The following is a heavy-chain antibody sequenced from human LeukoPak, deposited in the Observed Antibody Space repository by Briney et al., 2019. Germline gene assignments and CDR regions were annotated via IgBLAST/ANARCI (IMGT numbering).Heavy chain of an antibody. J-gene: IGHJ4*02. V-gene: IGHV3-23*01. CDR1: RFPFGGYA. CDR2: SSGRGGRT. Sequence: PGGSLRLSVAALRFPFGGYAMTGVAQAPGKGLEWVSTSSGRGGRTYYADSVKGRFTISRDNAKNSLYLQMNSLRAEDTAVYYCARDRGHDYWGQGTLVTVSS. D-gene: IGHD3-10*01. CDR3: ARDRGHDY.